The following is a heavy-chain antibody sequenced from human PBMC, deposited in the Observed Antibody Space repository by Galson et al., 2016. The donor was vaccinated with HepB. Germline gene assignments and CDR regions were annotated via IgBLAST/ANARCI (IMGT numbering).Heavy chain of an antibody. D-gene: IGHD3-10*01. CDR2: FDPEDGEA. CDR1: GYTLTELS. V-gene: IGHV1-24*01. J-gene: IGHJ3*02. CDR3: ATDASVWFGELSGGVSFDI. Sequence: SVKVSCKVSGYTLTELSMHWVRQAPGKGLEWMGRFDPEDGEAIYAQKFQGRVTMTENTSTDTAYMELSSLRSEDTAVYYWATDASVWFGELSGGVSFDIWGQGTMFTVSS.